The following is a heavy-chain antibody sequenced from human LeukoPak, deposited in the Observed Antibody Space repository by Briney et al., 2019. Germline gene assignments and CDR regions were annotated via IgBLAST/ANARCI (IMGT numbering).Heavy chain of an antibody. D-gene: IGHD5-18*01. CDR2: IYYSGST. V-gene: IGHV4-39*07. CDR3: ARPQYSYGYHASYYFDY. J-gene: IGHJ4*02. CDR1: GGSISSSSYY. Sequence: SETLSLTCTVSGGSISSSSYYWGWIRQPPGKGLECIGSIYYSGSTYYNPSLKSRVTISVDTSKNQFSLKQSSVTAADTAVYYCARPQYSYGYHASYYFDYWGQGTLVTVSS.